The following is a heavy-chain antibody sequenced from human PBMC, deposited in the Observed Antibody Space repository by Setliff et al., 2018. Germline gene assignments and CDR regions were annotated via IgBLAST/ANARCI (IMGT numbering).Heavy chain of an antibody. CDR2: VYYSGAA. V-gene: IGHV4-59*12. J-gene: IGHJ5*02. CDR3: ARERRGGGSPAIPINWFDP. CDR1: GGSFSTYY. Sequence: SETLSLTCTVSGGSFSTYYWSWIRQAPGKGLEWIGHVYYSGAANYNPSLKSRVTVSVDTSKNQFSLKLSSVTAADTAVYYCARERRGGGSPAIPINWFDPWGQGTPVTVSS. D-gene: IGHD2-15*01.